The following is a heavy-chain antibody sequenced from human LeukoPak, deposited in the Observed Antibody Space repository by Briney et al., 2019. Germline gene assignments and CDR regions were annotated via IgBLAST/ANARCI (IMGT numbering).Heavy chain of an antibody. V-gene: IGHV3-23*01. CDR3: ARGSWMATYFDY. CDR1: GFTFNSYA. J-gene: IGHJ4*02. CDR2: ISGSGGST. Sequence: GGSLRLSCAASGFTFNSYAMSWVRQAPGKGLEWVSAISGSGGSTYYADSVKGRFTISRDNSKNTLYLQMNSLRAEDTAVYYCARGSWMATYFDYWGQGTLVTVSS. D-gene: IGHD5-24*01.